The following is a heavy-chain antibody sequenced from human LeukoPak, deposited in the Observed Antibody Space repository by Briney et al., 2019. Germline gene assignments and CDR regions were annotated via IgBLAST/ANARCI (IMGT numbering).Heavy chain of an antibody. Sequence: PGGSLRLSCAASGFIFSSYSMNWVRQAPGKGLEWVSSISSNGNYIYYADSVKGRFTISRDDAKNSLYLQMNSLRAEDTAVYYCARDQIGVEWLCAYWGQGTLVTVSS. J-gene: IGHJ4*02. CDR1: GFIFSSYS. CDR3: ARDQIGVEWLCAY. D-gene: IGHD3-3*01. CDR2: ISSNGNYI. V-gene: IGHV3-21*01.